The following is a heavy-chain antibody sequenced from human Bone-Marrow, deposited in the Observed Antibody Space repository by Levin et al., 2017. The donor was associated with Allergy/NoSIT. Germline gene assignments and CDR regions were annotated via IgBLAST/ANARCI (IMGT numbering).Heavy chain of an antibody. CDR2: IDWDDEK. CDR3: ARTIAYSYGSYYFDY. Sequence: HTLSLPFPFSLFSLRTPGMRVSWIRQPPGKALEWLARIDWDDEKFFSTSLKTRLTISKDTSKNQVVLTMTTMDPVDTATYYCARTIAYSYGSYYFDYWGQGTLVTVSS. V-gene: IGHV2-70*04. J-gene: IGHJ4*02. D-gene: IGHD5-18*01. CDR1: LFSLRTPGMR.